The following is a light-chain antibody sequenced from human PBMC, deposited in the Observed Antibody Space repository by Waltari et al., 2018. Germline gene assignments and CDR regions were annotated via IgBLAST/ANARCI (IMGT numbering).Light chain of an antibody. CDR3: HQSYSTPT. Sequence: DIQMTQSPSSLSASVGDRVTITCRASQNIGSSLNWYQHKPGKATNLLIYAASSLQSGVPSRFSGSGSESGTDFTLTISSLHPEDFAIYYCHQSYSTPTFGPGTKVDIK. V-gene: IGKV1-39*01. CDR2: AAS. J-gene: IGKJ3*01. CDR1: QNIGSS.